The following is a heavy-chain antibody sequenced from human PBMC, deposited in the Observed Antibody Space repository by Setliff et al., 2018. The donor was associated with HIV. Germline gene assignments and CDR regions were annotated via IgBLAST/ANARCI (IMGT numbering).Heavy chain of an antibody. Sequence: PSETLSLTCTVYGGSFSNYYTNWIRQPPGKGLEWIGELSPSGTTRSNPSLQSRVTISVDTSKNQFSLRLNSVTAADTAIYYCARGGPTVAYGVDVWGQGTTVTVSS. J-gene: IGHJ6*02. CDR1: GGSFSNYY. CDR3: ARGGPTVAYGVDV. CDR2: LSPSGTT. D-gene: IGHD4-17*01. V-gene: IGHV4-34*01.